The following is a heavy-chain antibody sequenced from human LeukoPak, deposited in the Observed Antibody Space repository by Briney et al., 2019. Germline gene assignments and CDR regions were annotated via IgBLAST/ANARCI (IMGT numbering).Heavy chain of an antibody. CDR1: GFTFSSYS. V-gene: IGHV3-21*01. J-gene: IGHJ6*03. CDR3: ARDGYSSSPPRSDMDV. D-gene: IGHD6-6*01. Sequence: TGGSLRLSCAASGFTFSSYSMNWVRQAPGKGLEWVSSISSSGSYIYYADSLKGRFTISRDNAKNSLYLQMNSLRAEDTAVYYCARDGYSSSPPRSDMDVWGKGATVTVSS. CDR2: ISSSGSYI.